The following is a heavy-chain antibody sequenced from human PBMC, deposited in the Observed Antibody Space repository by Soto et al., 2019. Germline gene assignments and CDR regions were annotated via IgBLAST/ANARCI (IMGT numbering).Heavy chain of an antibody. V-gene: IGHV4-59*08. CDR3: ARQTTSGWYQIVY. D-gene: IGHD6-19*01. CDR2: ISYSGSS. J-gene: IGHJ4*02. CDR1: GGSISNYF. Sequence: SETLSLTCTVSGGSISNYFRSWIRQPPGKGLEWIGYISYSGSSSYNPSLKSRVTISVDTSKNQFSLKLTSVTAADTAVYYCARQTTSGWYQIVYWGQGTLVTVSS.